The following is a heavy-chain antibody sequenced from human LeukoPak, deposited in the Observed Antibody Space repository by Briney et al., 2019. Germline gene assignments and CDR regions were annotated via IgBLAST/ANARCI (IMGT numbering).Heavy chain of an antibody. CDR3: AKDASSTGPDY. J-gene: IGHJ4*02. CDR1: GVTFSSYG. Sequence: GRSLRLSCAASGVTFSSYGMHWVRQAPGKGLEWVAVISYDGSNKYYADSVKGRFTISRDNSKNTLYLQMNSLRAEDTAVYYCAKDASSTGPDYWGQGTLVTVSS. D-gene: IGHD6-13*01. V-gene: IGHV3-30*18. CDR2: ISYDGSNK.